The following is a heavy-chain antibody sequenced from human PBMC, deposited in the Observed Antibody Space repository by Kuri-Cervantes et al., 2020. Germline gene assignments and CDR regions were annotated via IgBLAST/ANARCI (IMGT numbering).Heavy chain of an antibody. J-gene: IGHJ6*03. V-gene: IGHV3-23*01. Sequence: GGSLRLSCAASGFTFSSYAMSWVRQAPGKGLEWVSAISGSGGSTYYADSVKGRFTISRDNSKNTLYLQMNSLRAEDTAVYYCAKVCGYSGYDYYYYYMDVWGKGTTVTVSS. CDR3: AKVCGYSGYDYYYYYMDV. D-gene: IGHD5-12*01. CDR2: ISGSGGST. CDR1: GFTFSSYA.